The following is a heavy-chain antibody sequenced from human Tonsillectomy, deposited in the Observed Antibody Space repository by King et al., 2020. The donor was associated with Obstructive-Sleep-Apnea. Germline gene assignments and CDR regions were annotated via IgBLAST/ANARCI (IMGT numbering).Heavy chain of an antibody. Sequence: QLQESGPGLVKPSQTLSLTCSVSGDSISSGGYYWIWIRQYPGKGLEWIGYIYYSGSTYYNPSLTSRVIMSVDTSQNQFSLKLTSVTAADTAVYYCARLTYFSSGTYEGCFDPWGQGTLVIVSS. V-gene: IGHV4-31*03. CDR3: ARLTYFSSGTYEGCFDP. CDR2: IYYSGST. D-gene: IGHD3-10*01. J-gene: IGHJ5*02. CDR1: GDSISSGGYY.